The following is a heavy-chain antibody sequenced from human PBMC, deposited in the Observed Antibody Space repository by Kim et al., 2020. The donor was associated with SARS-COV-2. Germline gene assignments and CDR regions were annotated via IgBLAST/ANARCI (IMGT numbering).Heavy chain of an antibody. CDR2: IFYTGST. Sequence: SETLSLTCNVSGGSIKIGGYYWTWIRQHPGRGLEWIGHIFYTGSTFYNPSLESRVTLSLDTSKNQFSLKLTSVTAADTAMYYCATRSPDRRNSDRRYF. V-gene: IGHV4-31*03. D-gene: IGHD3-16*02. J-gene: IGHJ2*01. CDR1: GGSIKIGGYY. CDR3: ATRSPDRRNSDRRYF.